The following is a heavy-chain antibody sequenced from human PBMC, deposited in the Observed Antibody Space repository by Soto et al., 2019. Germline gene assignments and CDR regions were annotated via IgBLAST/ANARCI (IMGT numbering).Heavy chain of an antibody. CDR3: AKNKMEQWLVGGYFDY. D-gene: IGHD6-19*01. CDR2: IIDDGGRA. CDR1: GFTFSRNA. J-gene: IGHJ4*02. V-gene: IGHV3-23*01. Sequence: TVGSLRLSCSASGFTFSRNAMGWVRQAPGKGLEWVSAIIDDGGRAYYADSVKGRFTISRDNSKNTLSLQMNSLRAEDKAIYYCAKNKMEQWLVGGYFDYWGQGTQVTVSS.